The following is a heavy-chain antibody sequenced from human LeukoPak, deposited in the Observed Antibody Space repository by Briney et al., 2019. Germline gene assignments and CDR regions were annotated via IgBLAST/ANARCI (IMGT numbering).Heavy chain of an antibody. CDR1: GGSISSGSYY. J-gene: IGHJ5*02. CDR2: IYTSGSA. D-gene: IGHD2-2*01. CDR3: ARAVDGYCYSSNCLYNWFDP. Sequence: PSETLSLTCTVSGGSISSGSYYWSWIRQPAGKGLEWIGRIYTSGSANYNPSLKSRVTMSADTSKNQFSLKLFSVTAADTAIYYCARAVDGYCYSSNCLYNWFDPWGQGTLVTVSS. V-gene: IGHV4-61*02.